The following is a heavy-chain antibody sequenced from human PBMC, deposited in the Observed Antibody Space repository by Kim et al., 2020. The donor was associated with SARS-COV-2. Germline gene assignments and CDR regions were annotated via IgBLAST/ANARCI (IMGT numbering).Heavy chain of an antibody. Sequence: ADSVKGRFTISRDNARNSRYLQMKSLRPEDTALYYCAKDSEYSGKGAFDIWGQGTMVTVSS. CDR3: AKDSEYSGKGAFDI. V-gene: IGHV3-9*01. D-gene: IGHD5-12*01. J-gene: IGHJ3*02.